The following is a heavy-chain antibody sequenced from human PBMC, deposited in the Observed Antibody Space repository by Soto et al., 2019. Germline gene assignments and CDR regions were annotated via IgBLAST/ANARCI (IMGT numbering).Heavy chain of an antibody. V-gene: IGHV4-61*01. D-gene: IGHD3-22*01. CDR3: ARGLNYYDSSGYYRGYYFDY. CDR2: IYYSGST. Sequence: QVQLQESGPGLVKPSETLSLTCTVSGGSVSSGSYYWSWIRQPPGKGLEWIGYIYYSGSTNYNPSLKSRVTMSLDTSKNQFSLKLGSVTAADTAVYYCARGLNYYDSSGYYRGYYFDYWGQGTLVTVSS. J-gene: IGHJ4*02. CDR1: GGSVSSGSYY.